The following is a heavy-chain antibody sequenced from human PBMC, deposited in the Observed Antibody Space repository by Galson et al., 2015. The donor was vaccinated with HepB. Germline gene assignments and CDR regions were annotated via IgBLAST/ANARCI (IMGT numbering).Heavy chain of an antibody. CDR1: GHTFTGYY. CDR2: INPNSGGT. J-gene: IGHJ3*02. D-gene: IGHD3-10*01. V-gene: IGHV1-2*02. CDR3: ARNRIIEDPDAFDI. Sequence: SVKVSCKASGHTFTGYYMHWVRQAPEQGLEWIGWINPNSGGTNYAQKFQGRVTMTRDKSITTAYMELSTLRSDDTAVYYCARNRIIEDPDAFDIWGQGAMVTVSS.